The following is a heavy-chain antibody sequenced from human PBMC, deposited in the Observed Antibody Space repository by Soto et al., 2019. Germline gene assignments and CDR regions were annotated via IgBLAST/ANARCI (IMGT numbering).Heavy chain of an antibody. CDR2: IYSGGST. Sequence: GGSLRLSCAASGFTVSSNYMSWVRQAPGKGLEWVSVIYSGGSTYYADSVKGRFTISRHNSKNTLYLQMNSLRAEDTAVYYCARGGCSGGSCYTKNVPPRAYYFDYWGQGTLVTVSS. V-gene: IGHV3-53*04. CDR1: GFTVSSNY. J-gene: IGHJ4*02. D-gene: IGHD2-15*01. CDR3: ARGGCSGGSCYTKNVPPRAYYFDY.